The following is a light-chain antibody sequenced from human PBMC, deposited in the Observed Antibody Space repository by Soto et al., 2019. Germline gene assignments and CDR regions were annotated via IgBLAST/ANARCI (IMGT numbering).Light chain of an antibody. V-gene: IGKV1-5*03. J-gene: IGKJ1*01. Sequence: DIQMTHSPSTLSASVGDRVTITCRASQSISTWLAWYQQKAGKAPKLLIYKASSLESGVPSRFRGSGSGTEFTLTISSLQPDDFATYYCQQYNSYSRTFGQGTKVDI. CDR1: QSISTW. CDR2: KAS. CDR3: QQYNSYSRT.